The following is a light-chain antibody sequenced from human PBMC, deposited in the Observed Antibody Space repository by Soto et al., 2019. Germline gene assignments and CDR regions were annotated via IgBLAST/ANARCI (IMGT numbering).Light chain of an antibody. CDR1: QSISSTY. Sequence: EIVLTQSPGTLSLSPGERATLSCRASQSISSTYLAWYQQKPGQAPRLLIYGASSRATGIPDRFSGSGSGTDFILPISRLEPEDFAVYYCQQYGISPPWTFGQGTKVEIK. J-gene: IGKJ1*01. V-gene: IGKV3-20*01. CDR2: GAS. CDR3: QQYGISPPWT.